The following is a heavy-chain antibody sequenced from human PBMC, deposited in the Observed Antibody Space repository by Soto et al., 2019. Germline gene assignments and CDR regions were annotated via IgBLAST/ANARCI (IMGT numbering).Heavy chain of an antibody. J-gene: IGHJ4*02. CDR2: IYPGDSDT. Sequence: PGQSLKISCKGSGYSFTSYWIGWERQRPGKGLEWMGIIYPGDSDTRYSPSFQGQVTISADKSISTAYLQWSSLKASDTAMYYCARRNYDILTGYYLDYWGQGTLVTVSS. D-gene: IGHD3-9*01. CDR1: GYSFTSYW. CDR3: ARRNYDILTGYYLDY. V-gene: IGHV5-51*01.